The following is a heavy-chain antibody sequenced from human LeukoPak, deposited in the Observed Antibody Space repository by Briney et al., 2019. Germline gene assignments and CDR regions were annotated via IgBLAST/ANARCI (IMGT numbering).Heavy chain of an antibody. CDR2: IYTSGST. J-gene: IGHJ4*02. CDR1: GGSISSYY. D-gene: IGHD3-22*01. V-gene: IGHV4-4*09. CDR3: AGQNYDSTLYFDY. Sequence: SETLSLTCTVSGGSISSYYWSWIRQPPGKGLEWIGYIYTSGSTNYNPSLKSRVTISVDTSKNQFSLKLSSVTAADTAVYYCAGQNYDSTLYFDYWGQGTLVTVSS.